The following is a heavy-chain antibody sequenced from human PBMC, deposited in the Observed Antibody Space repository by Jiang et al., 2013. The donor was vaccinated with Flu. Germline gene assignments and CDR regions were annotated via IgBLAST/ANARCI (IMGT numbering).Heavy chain of an antibody. J-gene: IGHJ5*02. Sequence: LLKPSETLSLTCTISGDSIGYDYWSWIRQSPRKGLEWIGYVYYSGTTNYNPSLKSRVTISVDTSKNQFSLRLSSVTAADTAVYYCARFNSGGFDPWGQGTPVTVS. CDR2: VYYSGTT. CDR1: GDSIGYDY. CDR3: ARFNSGGFDP. D-gene: IGHD6-25*01. V-gene: IGHV4-59*08.